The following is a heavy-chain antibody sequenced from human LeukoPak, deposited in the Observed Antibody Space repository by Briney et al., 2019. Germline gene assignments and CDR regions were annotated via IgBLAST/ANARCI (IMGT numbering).Heavy chain of an antibody. J-gene: IGHJ4*02. CDR2: INHSGST. V-gene: IGHV4-34*01. Sequence: SETLSLTCAVYGGSFSGYYWSWIRQPPGKGLEWIGEINHSGSTNYNPSLKSRVTISVDTSKNQFSLKLSSVTAADTAVYYCARGRVTYYYGSGSRPGSYFDYWGQGTLVTVSS. CDR3: ARGRVTYYYGSGSRPGSYFDY. D-gene: IGHD3-10*01. CDR1: GGSFSGYY.